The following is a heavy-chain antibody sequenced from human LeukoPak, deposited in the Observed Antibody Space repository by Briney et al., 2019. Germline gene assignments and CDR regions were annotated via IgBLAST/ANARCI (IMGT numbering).Heavy chain of an antibody. CDR3: VRDQGSGWYYFDY. CDR2: ISSSSSYI. V-gene: IGHV3-21*01. CDR1: GFTFSSYS. D-gene: IGHD6-19*01. Sequence: PGGSLRLSCAASGFTFSSYSMNWVRQAPGKGLEWVSSISSSSSYIYYADSVKGRFTISRDNAKNSLYLQMNSLRAEDTAVYYCVRDQGSGWYYFDYWGQGTLVTVSS. J-gene: IGHJ4*02.